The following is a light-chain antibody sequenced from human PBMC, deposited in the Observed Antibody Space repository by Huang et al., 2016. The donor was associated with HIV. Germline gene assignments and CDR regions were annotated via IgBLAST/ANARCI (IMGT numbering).Light chain of an antibody. CDR2: AAS. Sequence: EIVMTHSPATLSVSPGERATLSCRASQSVGSNLAWYQQRRGQAPRLLIYAASTRDSGTPARFSGSGSGTEFTLTVSSLQSEDFAVYYCQQHNTWPRTFGQGTRV. CDR1: QSVGSN. CDR3: QQHNTWPRT. J-gene: IGKJ1*01. V-gene: IGKV3-15*01.